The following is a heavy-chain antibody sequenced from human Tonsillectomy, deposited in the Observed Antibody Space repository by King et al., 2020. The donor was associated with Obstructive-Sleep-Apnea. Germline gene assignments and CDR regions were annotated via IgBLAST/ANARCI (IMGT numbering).Heavy chain of an antibody. D-gene: IGHD3-10*01. CDR2: MNPNSGST. J-gene: IGHJ6*02. Sequence: QLVQSGAEVKKPGASVKVSCKASGYTFTSYDINWVRQATGQGLEWMGWMNPNSGSTGYAQKFQGRVTMTRNTSISTAYMELTSLRSEDTAVYYCARGGLYGSGGNYSYYYSGMDFWGQGTTVTVSS. CDR1: GYTFTSYD. V-gene: IGHV1-8*01. CDR3: ARGGLYGSGGNYSYYYSGMDF.